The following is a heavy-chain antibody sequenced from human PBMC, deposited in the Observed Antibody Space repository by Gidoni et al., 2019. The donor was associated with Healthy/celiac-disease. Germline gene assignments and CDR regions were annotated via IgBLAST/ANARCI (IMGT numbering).Heavy chain of an antibody. D-gene: IGHD3-22*01. J-gene: IGHJ4*02. CDR3: AKVPVGDSSGYYDY. CDR2: ISGSGGST. CDR1: GFTFSSYA. Sequence: EVQLLESGGGLVQPGGSLRLSCAASGFTFSSYAMSWVRQAPGKGLAWVSAISGSGGSTYYADSVKGRFTISRDNSKNTLYLQMNSLRAEDTAVYYCAKVPVGDSSGYYDYWGQGTLVTVSS. V-gene: IGHV3-23*01.